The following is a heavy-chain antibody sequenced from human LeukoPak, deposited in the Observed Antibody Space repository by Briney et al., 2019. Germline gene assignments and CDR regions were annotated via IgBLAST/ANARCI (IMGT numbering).Heavy chain of an antibody. D-gene: IGHD2-15*01. J-gene: IGHJ6*02. CDR1: GGSIGYYY. V-gene: IGHV4-59*12. Sequence: KSSETLSLTCTLSGGSIGYYYWSWIRQPPGKGLEWIGWIYCSGTTEYTTYNASLESRVTMSVDTSKNQFSLKLSSVTAADTAVYYCARDCGGGSCYPPYYYYGLDVWGQGTTVTVSS. CDR2: IYCSGTTEYT. CDR3: ARDCGGGSCYPPYYYYGLDV.